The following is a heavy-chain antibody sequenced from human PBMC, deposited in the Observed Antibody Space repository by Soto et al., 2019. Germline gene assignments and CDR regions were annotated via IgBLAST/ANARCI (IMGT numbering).Heavy chain of an antibody. CDR1: GFTFSNHA. Sequence: GGSLRLSCAASGFTFSNHAMHWVRQAPGKGLECISTINSNGGSTFYADSVKGRFTISRDNSKNTLYLQMGSLRADDMAIYYCARGGGGAALTDFDYWGQGALVTVSS. CDR2: INSNGGST. J-gene: IGHJ4*02. CDR3: ARGGGGAALTDFDY. D-gene: IGHD3-16*01. V-gene: IGHV3-64*02.